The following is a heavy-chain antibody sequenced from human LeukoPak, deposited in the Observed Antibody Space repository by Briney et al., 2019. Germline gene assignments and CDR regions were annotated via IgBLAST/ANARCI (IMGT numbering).Heavy chain of an antibody. CDR2: IISYNGNT. D-gene: IGHD7-27*01. Sequence: ASVKVSCKASDYTFIADGISWVRQAPGQGLECMGWIISYNGNTNYAQKFHGRVTITTDTSTSTAYMELRSLRSDDTAVYYCARKNWEAYDYWGQGTLVTVSS. CDR1: DYTFIADG. CDR3: ARKNWEAYDY. V-gene: IGHV1-18*01. J-gene: IGHJ4*02.